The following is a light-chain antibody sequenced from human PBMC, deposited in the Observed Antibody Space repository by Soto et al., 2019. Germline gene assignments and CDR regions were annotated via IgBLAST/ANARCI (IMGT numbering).Light chain of an antibody. CDR2: GAS. Sequence: IVLTQSPGTLSLSPGERATLCCRTSQSVSSSYLAWYQQKPGQAPRLLIYGASTRATGIPARFSGSGSGTEFTLTISSLQSEDFAVYYCQQYNNWPPITFGQGTRLEIK. CDR3: QQYNNWPPIT. V-gene: IGKV3-15*01. J-gene: IGKJ5*01. CDR1: QSVSSSY.